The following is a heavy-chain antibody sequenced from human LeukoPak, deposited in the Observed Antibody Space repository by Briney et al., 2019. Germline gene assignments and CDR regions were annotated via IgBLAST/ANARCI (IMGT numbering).Heavy chain of an antibody. D-gene: IGHD3-3*01. CDR2: IYHSGST. CDR3: ASVEYYDFWSGYPTYYFDY. V-gene: IGHV4-38-2*01. CDR1: GYSISSGCY. J-gene: IGHJ4*02. Sequence: SETLSLTCAVSGYSISSGCYWGWIRQPPGKGLEWIGSIYHSGSTYYNPSLKSRVTISVDTSKNQFSLKLSSVTAADTAVYYCASVEYYDFWSGYPTYYFDYWGQGTLVTVSS.